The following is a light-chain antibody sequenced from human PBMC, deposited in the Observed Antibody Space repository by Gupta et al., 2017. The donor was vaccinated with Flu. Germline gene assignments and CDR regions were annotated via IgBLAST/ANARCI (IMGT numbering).Light chain of an antibody. V-gene: IGKV4-1*01. J-gene: IGKJ3*01. CDR1: QSVLYSSNNKNY. Sequence: DLVMTKYPDSLAVFLGERATLNCKFSQSVLYSSNNKNYLAGYQQKPGQPPKLLIYWASTRESGVPDRFSGSGSGTDFTLTISSLQAEDVAVYYCQQYYSTPFTFGPGTKVDIK. CDR2: WAS. CDR3: QQYYSTPFT.